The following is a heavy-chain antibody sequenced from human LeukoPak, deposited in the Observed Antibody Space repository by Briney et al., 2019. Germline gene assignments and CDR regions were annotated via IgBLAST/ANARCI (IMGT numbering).Heavy chain of an antibody. D-gene: IGHD1-7*01. CDR1: GGSISSGSYY. CDR2: IYTSGST. J-gene: IGHJ3*02. V-gene: IGHV4-61*02. CDR3: ARGPVGGTTYNDGDAFDI. Sequence: SETLSLTCTVSGGSISSGSYYWSWIRQPAGKGLEWIGRIYTSGSTNYNPSLKSRATISVDTSKNQFSLKLSSVTAADTAVYYCARGPVGGTTYNDGDAFDIWGQGTMVTVSS.